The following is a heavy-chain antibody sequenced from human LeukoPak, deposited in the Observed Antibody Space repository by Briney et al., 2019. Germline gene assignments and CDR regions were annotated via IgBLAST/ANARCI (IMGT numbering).Heavy chain of an antibody. D-gene: IGHD4/OR15-4a*01. Sequence: GGSLRLSCAASGFIFNKHAMSWVRQAPGKGLEWVSGLSGSGGSTDYADSVKGRFTVSRDNSKNTLFLRMNSLRAEDTAIYYCAKERDYGPADYWGQGTLVTVSS. CDR1: GFIFNKHA. V-gene: IGHV3-23*01. CDR2: LSGSGGST. CDR3: AKERDYGPADY. J-gene: IGHJ4*02.